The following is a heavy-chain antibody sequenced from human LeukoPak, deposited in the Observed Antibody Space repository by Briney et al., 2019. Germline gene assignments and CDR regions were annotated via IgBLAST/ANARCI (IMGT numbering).Heavy chain of an antibody. D-gene: IGHD3-16*02. Sequence: ASVKVSCKVSGYTLTELSMHWVRQAPGEGLEWMGGFDPEDGETIYAQKFQGRVTMTEDTSTDTAYMELSSLRSEDTAVYYCATVWYDYVWGSYRYNDYWGQGTLVTVSS. J-gene: IGHJ4*02. V-gene: IGHV1-24*01. CDR1: GYTLTELS. CDR3: ATVWYDYVWGSYRYNDY. CDR2: FDPEDGET.